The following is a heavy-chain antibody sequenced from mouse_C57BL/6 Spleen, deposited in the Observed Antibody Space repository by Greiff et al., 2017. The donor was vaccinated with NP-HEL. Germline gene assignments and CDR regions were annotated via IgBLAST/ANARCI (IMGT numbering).Heavy chain of an antibody. CDR2: IYPGSGNT. Sequence: QVQLKQSGAELVRPGASVKLSCKASGYTFTDYYINWVKQRPGQGLEWIARIYPGSGNTYYNEKFKGKATLTAEKSSSTAYMQLSSLTSEDSAVYFCARYTTGYAMDYWGQGTSVTVSS. CDR1: GYTFTDYY. V-gene: IGHV1-76*01. J-gene: IGHJ4*01. CDR3: ARYTTGYAMDY. D-gene: IGHD1-1*01.